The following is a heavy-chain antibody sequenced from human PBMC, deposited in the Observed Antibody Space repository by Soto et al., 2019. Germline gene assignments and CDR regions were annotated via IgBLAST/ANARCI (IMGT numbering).Heavy chain of an antibody. CDR3: ARDFVLMVYASGY. J-gene: IGHJ4*02. CDR1: GFTFSSDA. CDR2: ISYDGSNK. D-gene: IGHD2-8*01. V-gene: IGHV3-30-3*01. Sequence: PGGSLRLSCAASGFTFSSDAMHWVRQAPGKGLEWVAVISYDGSNKYYADSVKGRFTISRDNSKNTLYLQMNSLRAEDTAVYYCARDFVLMVYASGYWGQGTLVTVSS.